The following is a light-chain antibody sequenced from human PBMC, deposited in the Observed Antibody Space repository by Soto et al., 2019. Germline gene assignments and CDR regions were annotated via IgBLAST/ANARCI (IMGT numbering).Light chain of an antibody. CDR2: AAS. J-gene: IGKJ2*01. Sequence: DIQMTQSPSSLSASVGDRVTITCRASQSISSYLNWYQQKPGKAPKLLIYAASSLQSGVPSRFSGSGSGTDFTLTISSLQPDDFGIYYCQQTYISPNTFGQGTKVDIK. CDR1: QSISSY. CDR3: QQTYISPNT. V-gene: IGKV1-39*01.